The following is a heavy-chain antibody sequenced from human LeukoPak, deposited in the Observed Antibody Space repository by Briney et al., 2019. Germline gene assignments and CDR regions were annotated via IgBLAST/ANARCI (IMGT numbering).Heavy chain of an antibody. D-gene: IGHD2-8*02. J-gene: IGHJ5*01. CDR3: ARQNTGQLDS. CDR2: INAKSGDT. V-gene: IGHV1-2*02. CDR1: GYTFTDYY. Sequence: ASVKVSCKASGYTFTDYYMHWVRQAPGQGLEWMGWINAKSGDTKYAQKFQARVTMTRDTPITTTYMEVSRLSSDDTAVYYCARQNTGQLDSWGQGTLVTVSS.